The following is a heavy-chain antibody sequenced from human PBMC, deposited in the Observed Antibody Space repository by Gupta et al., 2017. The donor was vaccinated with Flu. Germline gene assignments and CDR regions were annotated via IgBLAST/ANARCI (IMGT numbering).Heavy chain of an antibody. D-gene: IGHD1-14*01. CDR3: ARDGGAGGQPNWFDP. J-gene: IGHJ5*02. CDR1: GGSISRGIYY. CDR2: IYTSEST. Sequence: QLQLQESGPGLVKPSQTLSLVCSVPGGSISRGIYYWSWIRQPAGKGLEWIGRIYTSESTNYNPSLKSRVTMSLDKSKNQFSLRLTSVTAADTAIYYCARDGGAGGQPNWFDPWGPGTLVTVSS. V-gene: IGHV4-61*02.